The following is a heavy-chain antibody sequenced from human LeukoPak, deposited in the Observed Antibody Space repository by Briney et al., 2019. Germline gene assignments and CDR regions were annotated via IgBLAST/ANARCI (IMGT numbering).Heavy chain of an antibody. J-gene: IGHJ4*02. D-gene: IGHD2-8*02. Sequence: GGSLRLSCAASGFTFSTFAMIWVRQPPGKGLEWVSSIFPSGGKIHYADSVRGRFTISRDNSKSTLSLQMNSLRAEDTAIYYCATYRQVLLPFESWGQGTLVTVSS. CDR3: ATYRQVLLPFES. CDR1: GFTFSTFA. V-gene: IGHV3-23*01. CDR2: IFPSGGKI.